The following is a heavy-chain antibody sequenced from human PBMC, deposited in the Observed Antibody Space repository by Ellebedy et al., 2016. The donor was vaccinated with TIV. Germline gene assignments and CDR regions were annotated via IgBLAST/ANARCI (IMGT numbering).Heavy chain of an antibody. CDR3: ATMLITGNNGRGYFTS. D-gene: IGHD1-20*01. V-gene: IGHV4-39*01. CDR1: GASIFSNTYY. J-gene: IGHJ4*02. Sequence: SETLSLTCSVSGASIFSNTYYWGWIRQTPGRGLEWIGNMYQPPGRGLEWIRGTNFYNPSLQSRVTISIDTSKSQFSLDLTSVTAADTAVYYCATMLITGNNGRGYFTSWGQGTLVTVSS. CDR2: MYQPPGRGLEWIRGTN.